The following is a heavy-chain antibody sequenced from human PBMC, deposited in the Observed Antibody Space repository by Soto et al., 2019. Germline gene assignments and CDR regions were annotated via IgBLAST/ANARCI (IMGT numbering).Heavy chain of an antibody. CDR2: IYWDNDK. D-gene: IGHD3-10*01. CDR3: ARSLWFGELH. Sequence: QITLKESGPTLVKPTQTLTLTCSFSGFSLSTTGVGVGWIRQSPGKALEWLAIIYWDNDKRYSPSLKSRVTITKDTPNNQVVLTVTNMDPVDTGTYYCARSLWFGELHWGQGALVTVSS. J-gene: IGHJ4*02. CDR1: GFSLSTTGVG. V-gene: IGHV2-5*02.